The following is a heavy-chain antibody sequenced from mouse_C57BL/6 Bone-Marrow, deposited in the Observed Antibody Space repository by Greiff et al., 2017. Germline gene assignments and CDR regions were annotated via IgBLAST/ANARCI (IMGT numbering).Heavy chain of an antibody. CDR1: GYTFTSYW. J-gene: IGHJ4*01. D-gene: IGHD3-2*02. CDR2: IDPSDSYT. Sequence: QVQLKQSGAELVMPGASVKLSCKASGYTFTSYWMHWVKQRPGQGLEWIGEIDPSDSYTNYNQKLKGKSTLTVDKSSSTAYMQLSSLTSEDSAVYYCAREQLRLRDAMDYWGQGTSVTVSS. CDR3: AREQLRLRDAMDY. V-gene: IGHV1-69*01.